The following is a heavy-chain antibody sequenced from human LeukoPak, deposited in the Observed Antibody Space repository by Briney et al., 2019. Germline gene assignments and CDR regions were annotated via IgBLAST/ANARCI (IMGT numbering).Heavy chain of an antibody. V-gene: IGHV4-4*07. CDR2: IYTSGST. CDR3: ARVLRKGPYGDGGYFYFFMDV. J-gene: IGHJ6*03. CDR1: GGSISSYY. D-gene: IGHD4-17*01. Sequence: SETLPLTCTVSGGSISSYYWSWIRQPAGKGLEWIGRIYTSGSTNYNPSLKSRVTMSVDTSKNQFSLQLNSVTPEDTAVYYCARVLRKGPYGDGGYFYFFMDVWGKGTTVTVSS.